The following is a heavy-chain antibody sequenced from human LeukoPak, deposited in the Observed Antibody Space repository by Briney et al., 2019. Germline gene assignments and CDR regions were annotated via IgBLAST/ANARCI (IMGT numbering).Heavy chain of an antibody. D-gene: IGHD3-3*01. CDR1: GLTVSTNY. CDR3: ASQGRNFGISGYFWT. V-gene: IGHV3-53*01. CDR2: IYTDASGGNT. Sequence: GGSLRLSCAASGLTVSTNYMSWVRQAPGKGLEWVSLIYTDASGGNTYYSDSVKGRCTISRDSSKNTVFLLMNRLRAEDTAVYYCASQGRNFGISGYFWTWGQGTLVTVSS. J-gene: IGHJ5*02.